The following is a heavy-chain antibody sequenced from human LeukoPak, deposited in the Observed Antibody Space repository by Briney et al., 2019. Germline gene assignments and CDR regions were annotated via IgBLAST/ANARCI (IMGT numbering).Heavy chain of an antibody. CDR1: GYSISSDYY. CDR3: AAPTTYKYYYYYMDV. D-gene: IGHD1-1*01. Sequence: PSETLSLTCTVSGYSISSDYYWGWIRQPPGRGLEWIGTIYHSGSTYYNPSLKSRVTISVDTSKSQFSLKLSSVTAADTAVYYCAAPTTYKYYYYYMDVWGKGTTVTVSS. CDR2: IYHSGST. V-gene: IGHV4-38-2*02. J-gene: IGHJ6*03.